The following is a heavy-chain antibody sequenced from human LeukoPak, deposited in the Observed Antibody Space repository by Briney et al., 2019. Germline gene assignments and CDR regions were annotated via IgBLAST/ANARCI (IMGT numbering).Heavy chain of an antibody. Sequence: SVKVSCKASGGTFSSYAISWVRQAPGQGLEWMARIIPILGIANYAQKFQGRVTITADKSTSTAYMELSSLRSEDTAVYYCASGAVIAAAAAFDYWGQGTLVTVSS. D-gene: IGHD6-13*01. CDR1: GGTFSSYA. V-gene: IGHV1-69*04. CDR3: ASGAVIAAAAAFDY. CDR2: IIPILGIA. J-gene: IGHJ4*02.